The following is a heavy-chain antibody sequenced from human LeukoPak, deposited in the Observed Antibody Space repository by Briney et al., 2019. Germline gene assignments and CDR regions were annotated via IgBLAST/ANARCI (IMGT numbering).Heavy chain of an antibody. CDR3: TTGGCQLPFDS. D-gene: IGHD2-2*01. Sequence: GGSLRLSCAASEFTFTNAWMTWVRQAPGKGLEWVGRIKSKIDGGTTDYAAPVKGRFTISRDDSKNTLYLQMNSLKTEDTAVYYCTTGGCQLPFDSWGQGTLVTVSS. V-gene: IGHV3-15*01. J-gene: IGHJ4*02. CDR1: EFTFTNAW. CDR2: IKSKIDGGTT.